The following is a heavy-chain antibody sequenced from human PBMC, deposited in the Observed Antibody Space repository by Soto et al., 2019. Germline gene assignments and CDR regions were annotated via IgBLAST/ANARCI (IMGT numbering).Heavy chain of an antibody. CDR3: SRALSSCYQTFYFDY. CDR2: TSYDGKS. CDR1: GYLINGGYS. V-gene: IGHV4-38-2*02. D-gene: IGHD3-22*01. J-gene: IGHJ4*01. Sequence: PSETLSLTCKVSGYLINGGYSWGWIRQSPGKGLEWIGSTSYDGKSYYKPSLKSRVVMSVDLANNQFSLRMRSVTAADTAVYFCSRALSSCYQTFYFDYWGQGXPVTVYS.